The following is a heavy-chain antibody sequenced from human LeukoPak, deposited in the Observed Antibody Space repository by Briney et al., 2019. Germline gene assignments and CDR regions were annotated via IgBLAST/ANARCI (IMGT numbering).Heavy chain of an antibody. CDR2: IIPIFGTA. CDR3: ARGKVPVAIYWFDP. CDR1: GGTFSSCA. D-gene: IGHD2-2*01. V-gene: IGHV1-69*13. J-gene: IGHJ5*02. Sequence: ASVKVSCKASGGTFSSCAISWVRQAPGQGREWMGGIIPIFGTANYAQKFQGRVTITADESTSTAYMELSSLRSEDTAVYYCARGKVPVAIYWFDPWGQRTLVTVSS.